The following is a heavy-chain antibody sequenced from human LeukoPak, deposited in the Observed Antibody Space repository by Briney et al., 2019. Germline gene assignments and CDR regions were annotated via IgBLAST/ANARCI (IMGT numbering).Heavy chain of an antibody. CDR2: IIPIFGTA. D-gene: IGHD3-22*01. J-gene: IGHJ4*02. CDR1: GGTFSSYA. V-gene: IGHV1-69*13. CDR3: ARSSSGYQPFDY. Sequence: SVKVSCKASGGTFSSYAISWVRQAPGQGLEWMGGIIPIFGTANYAQKFQGRVTITADESTSTAYMELSSLRSEDTAVYYCARSSSGYQPFDYWGQGTLVTVSS.